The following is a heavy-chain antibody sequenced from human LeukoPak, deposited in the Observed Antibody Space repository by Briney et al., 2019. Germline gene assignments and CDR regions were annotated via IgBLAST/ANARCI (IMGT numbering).Heavy chain of an antibody. CDR3: ARDSSVASSGSPVYYYYMDV. Sequence: ASVKVSRKASGYTFTGYYMHWVRQAPGQGLEWMGWINPNSGGTNYAQKFQGRVTMTRDTSISTAYMELSRLRSDDTAVYYCARDSSVASSGSPVYYYYMDVWGKGTTVTVSS. CDR2: INPNSGGT. V-gene: IGHV1-2*02. CDR1: GYTFTGYY. D-gene: IGHD3-22*01. J-gene: IGHJ6*03.